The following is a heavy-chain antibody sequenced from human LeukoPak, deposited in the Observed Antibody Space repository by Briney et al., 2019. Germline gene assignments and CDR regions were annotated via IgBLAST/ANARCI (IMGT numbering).Heavy chain of an antibody. V-gene: IGHV4-34*01. CDR2: INHSGRT. Sequence: SETLSLTCAVYGGSFSGYYWSGIRQPPGKGLEWIGEINHSGRTNYNPSLKSRVTISVDTSKTQFSLKLSSVTAADTAVYYCARQDYGAAPLRYWGQGTLVTVSS. D-gene: IGHD4/OR15-4a*01. CDR1: GGSFSGYY. J-gene: IGHJ4*02. CDR3: ARQDYGAAPLRY.